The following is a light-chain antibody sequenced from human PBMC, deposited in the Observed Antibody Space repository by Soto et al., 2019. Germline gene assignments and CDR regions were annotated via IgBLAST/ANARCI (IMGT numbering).Light chain of an antibody. CDR2: DSS. CDR3: QQYKSYKT. V-gene: IGKV1-5*01. J-gene: IGKJ1*01. CDR1: QTIRNQ. Sequence: DIPMTQSPSTLSASVGDRVTITCRASQTIRNQLAWYQQKPGKAPKVLIYDSSSLESGVPSRFSGSGSGTKFTLTISSLQRDDFATYYCQQYKSYKTFGQGTKVDIK.